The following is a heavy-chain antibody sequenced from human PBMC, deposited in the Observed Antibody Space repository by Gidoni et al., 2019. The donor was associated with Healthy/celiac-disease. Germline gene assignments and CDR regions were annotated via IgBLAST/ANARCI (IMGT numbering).Heavy chain of an antibody. V-gene: IGHV4-39*01. CDR1: GGSSSSSSYY. CDR2: IYYSGST. J-gene: IGHJ2*01. D-gene: IGHD1-1*01. CDR3: ARGTIYGYFDL. Sequence: QLQLQESGPGLVKPSETLSLTCTVSGGSSSSSSYYWGWIRQPPGKGLEWIGSIYYSGSTYYNPSLKRRVTISVDTSKNQFSLKLSSVTAADTAVYYCARGTIYGYFDLWGRGTLVTVSS.